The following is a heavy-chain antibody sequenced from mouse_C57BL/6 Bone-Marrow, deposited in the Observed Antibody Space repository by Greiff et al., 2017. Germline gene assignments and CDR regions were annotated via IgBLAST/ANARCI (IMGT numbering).Heavy chain of an antibody. CDR3: ARAYLWFAY. CDR2: ISDGGSYT. D-gene: IGHD2-10*01. Sequence: EVKLMESGGGLVKPGGSLKLSCAASGFTFSSYAMSWVRQTPEKRLEWVATISDGGSYTYYPDNVKGRFTISRDNAKNNLYLQMSHLKSEDTAMYYCARAYLWFAYWSQGTLVTVSA. V-gene: IGHV5-4*03. J-gene: IGHJ3*01. CDR1: GFTFSSYA.